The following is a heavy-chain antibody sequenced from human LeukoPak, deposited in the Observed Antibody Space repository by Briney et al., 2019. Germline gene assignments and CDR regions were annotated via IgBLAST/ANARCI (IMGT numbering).Heavy chain of an antibody. CDR1: GFTFDYYC. V-gene: IGHV3-23*01. CDR3: AKGVYDSKGDAFDI. CDR2: ISGSGGST. Sequence: RTGGSLRLSCAASGFTFDYYCMSWVRQGPGKGLDWVSSISGSGGSTYYADSVKGRFTISRDNSKNTLYLQMNSLSAEDTAVYYCAKGVYDSKGDAFDIWGQGTMVTVSS. J-gene: IGHJ3*02. D-gene: IGHD3-22*01.